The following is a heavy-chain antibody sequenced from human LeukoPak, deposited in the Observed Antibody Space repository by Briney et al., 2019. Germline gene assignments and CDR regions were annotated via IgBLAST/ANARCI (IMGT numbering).Heavy chain of an antibody. CDR3: AKVLDSSGYYPSDR. Sequence: GGSLRLSCAASGFTFTNYWMSWVRQAPGEGLEWVSTISGTGGSTYYAPSLKGRLTVSRDNSKNTLYLRLSSLRAGDTAVYYCAKVLDSSGYYPSDRWGQGTLVIVSS. J-gene: IGHJ5*02. D-gene: IGHD3-22*01. V-gene: IGHV3-23*01. CDR1: GFTFTNYW. CDR2: ISGTGGST.